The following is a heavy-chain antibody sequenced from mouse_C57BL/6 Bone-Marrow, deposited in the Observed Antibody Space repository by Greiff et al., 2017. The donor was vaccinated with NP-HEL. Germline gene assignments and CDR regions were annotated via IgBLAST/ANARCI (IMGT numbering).Heavy chain of an antibody. D-gene: IGHD3-2*02. J-gene: IGHJ4*01. CDR1: GYTFTNYW. V-gene: IGHV1-63*01. CDR2: IYPGGGYT. CDR3: ARGDSSGYPYYYAMDY. Sequence: QVQLQQSGAELVRPGTSVKMSCKASGYTFTNYWIGWAKQRPGHGLEWIGDIYPGGGYTNYNEKFKGKATLTADKSSSTAYMQFSSLTSEDSAIYYCARGDSSGYPYYYAMDYWGQGTSVTVSS.